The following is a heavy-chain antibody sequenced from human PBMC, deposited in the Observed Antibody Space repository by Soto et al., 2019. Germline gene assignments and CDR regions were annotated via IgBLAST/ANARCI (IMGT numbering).Heavy chain of an antibody. V-gene: IGHV1-69*12. D-gene: IGHD2-2*01. Sequence: QVQLVQSGAEVKNPGSSVKVSCKASGGTFSSYAISWARQAPGQGLEWMGGIIPIFGPANYAQKFQGRVTITADESTSTAYMKLSSLRSEDTAVYYCARHVPAAGYYYGMDVWGQGTTVTVSS. CDR2: IIPIFGPA. J-gene: IGHJ6*02. CDR3: ARHVPAAGYYYGMDV. CDR1: GGTFSSYA.